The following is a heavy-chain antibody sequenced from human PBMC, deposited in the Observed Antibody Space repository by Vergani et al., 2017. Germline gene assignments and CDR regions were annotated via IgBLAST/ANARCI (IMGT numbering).Heavy chain of an antibody. CDR2: IYPGDSDT. CDR3: ARLSFTAWWRSAANDIFDY. Sequence: EVQLVQSGAEVKKPGESLKISCKGSGYSFTSYWIGWVRQMPGKGLEWMGIIYPGDSDTRYSPSFQGQVTISADKSISTAYLQWSSLKASDTAMYYCARLSFTAWWRSAANDIFDYWGQGTLVTVSS. CDR1: GYSFTSYW. V-gene: IGHV5-51*03. D-gene: IGHD3-9*01. J-gene: IGHJ4*02.